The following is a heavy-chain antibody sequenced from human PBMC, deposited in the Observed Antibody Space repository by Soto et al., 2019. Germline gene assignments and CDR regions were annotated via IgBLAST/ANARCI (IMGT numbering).Heavy chain of an antibody. Sequence: SETMSLTCAVSGVSSSSIDWRRRVSLPPGKGVARIGEINHSGSTNYNPSLKSRVTISVDTSKNQFSLKLSSVTAADTAVYYCARETYYYDSSGRLGRYYYYGMDVWGQGTTVTVSS. CDR3: ARETYYYDSSGRLGRYYYYGMDV. CDR1: GVSSSSIDW. J-gene: IGHJ6*02. D-gene: IGHD3-22*01. V-gene: IGHV4-4*02. CDR2: INHSGST.